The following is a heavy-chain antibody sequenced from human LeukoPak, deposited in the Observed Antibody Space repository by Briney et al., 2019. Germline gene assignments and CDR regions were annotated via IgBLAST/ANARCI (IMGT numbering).Heavy chain of an antibody. D-gene: IGHD3-10*01. CDR1: GFTFGSYS. J-gene: IGHJ4*02. CDR3: ARDHLWFGGGGYFDY. Sequence: PGGSLRLSCAASGFTFGSYSMNWVRQAPGKGLEWVSSISSSSSYIYYADSVKGRFTISRDNAKNSLYLQMNSLRAEDTAVYYCARDHLWFGGGGYFDYWGQGTLVTVSS. CDR2: ISSSSSYI. V-gene: IGHV3-21*01.